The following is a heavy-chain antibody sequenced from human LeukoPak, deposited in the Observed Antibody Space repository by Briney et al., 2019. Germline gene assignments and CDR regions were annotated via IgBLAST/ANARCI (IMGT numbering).Heavy chain of an antibody. J-gene: IGHJ3*02. V-gene: IGHV3-23*01. D-gene: IGHD5-18*01. CDR2: ISGSGGST. CDR3: VRATAAFDI. Sequence: PGGSLRLSXAASGFTFSSYAMSWVRQAPGKGVEWVSAISGSGGSTYYADSVKGRFTISRDNAKNTLYLQMNSLRADDTAVYYCVRATAAFDIWGQGTMVTVSS. CDR1: GFTFSSYA.